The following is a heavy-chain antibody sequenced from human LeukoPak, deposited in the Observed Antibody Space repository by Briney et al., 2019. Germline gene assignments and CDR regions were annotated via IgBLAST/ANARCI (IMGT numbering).Heavy chain of an antibody. CDR3: ARLRRNSDRSGYYYYYDY. CDR1: GYTFSSYS. D-gene: IGHD3-22*01. V-gene: IGHV3-21*01. J-gene: IGHJ4*02. Sequence: KPGGSLRLSCAASGYTFSSYSINWVRQAPGKGLEWVSSISVGSNYIYYADSVRGRFSISRDDARNSLYLQMDSLRGDGTAVYYCARLRRNSDRSGYYYYYDYWGQGTLVTVSS. CDR2: ISVGSNYI.